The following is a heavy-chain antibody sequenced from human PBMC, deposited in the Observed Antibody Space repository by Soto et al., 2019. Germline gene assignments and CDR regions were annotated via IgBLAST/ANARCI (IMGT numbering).Heavy chain of an antibody. CDR2: IYPGDSDT. Sequence: PGESLKISCKGSGYSFTSYWIGWVRQMPGKGLEWMGIIYPGDSDTRYSPSFQGQVTISADKSISTAYLQWSSLKASDTAMYYCARASFTISASDAFDIWGQGTMVTVSS. CDR1: GYSFTSYW. CDR3: ARASFTISASDAFDI. D-gene: IGHD3-3*01. V-gene: IGHV5-51*01. J-gene: IGHJ3*02.